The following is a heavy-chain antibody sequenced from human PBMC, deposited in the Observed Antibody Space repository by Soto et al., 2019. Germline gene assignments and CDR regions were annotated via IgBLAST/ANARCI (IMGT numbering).Heavy chain of an antibody. CDR1: GGAFNNYI. J-gene: IGHJ4*02. CDR2: IIPMFGTP. D-gene: IGHD1-26*01. V-gene: IGHV1-69*01. Sequence: QVQLVQSGAEVKKPGSSVKVSCKASGGAFNNYIFDWVRQAPGQGLEWMGGIIPMFGTPKYAQTFQDRITISADVSTGTAYMELTSLRFDETAVYYCARGRDQPPVGLYFDSWGEGTRVTVSS. CDR3: ARGRDQPPVGLYFDS.